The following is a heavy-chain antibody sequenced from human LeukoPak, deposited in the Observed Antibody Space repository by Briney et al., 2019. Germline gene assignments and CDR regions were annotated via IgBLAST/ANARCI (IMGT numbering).Heavy chain of an antibody. Sequence: PSETLSLTCTVSGGSISSYYWSWIRQPPGKGLEWIGYIYYSGSTNYNPSFKSRVTISVDTSKNQFSLKLSSVTAADTAVYYCARHFLGDYYYFDYWGQGTLVTVSS. CDR2: IYYSGST. J-gene: IGHJ4*02. CDR1: GGSISSYY. V-gene: IGHV4-59*08. CDR3: ARHFLGDYYYFDY. D-gene: IGHD4-17*01.